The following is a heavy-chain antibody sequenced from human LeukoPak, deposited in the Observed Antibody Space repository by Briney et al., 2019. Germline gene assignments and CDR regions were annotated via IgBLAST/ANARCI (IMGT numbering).Heavy chain of an antibody. J-gene: IGHJ3*02. CDR2: VSNSGDGI. CDR3: ARDGGGDIVVAFAFDI. Sequence: GGSLRLSCAASGFTFSSYAMSWVRQAPGKGLEWVSAVSNSGDGIYYADSVKGRFTISSDNSQNTLSLQMNGLRAEDTAVYYCARDGGGDIVVAFAFDIWGQGTMVTVSS. CDR1: GFTFSSYA. V-gene: IGHV3-23*01. D-gene: IGHD2-15*01.